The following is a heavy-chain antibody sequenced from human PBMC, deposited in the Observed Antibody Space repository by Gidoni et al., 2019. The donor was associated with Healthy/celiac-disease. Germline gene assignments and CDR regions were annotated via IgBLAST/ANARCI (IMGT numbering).Heavy chain of an antibody. CDR1: GFTFSSYS. CDR2: ISSSSSYI. D-gene: IGHD1-1*01. Sequence: EVQLVASGGGLVKPGGSLRLSCAASGFTFSSYSMNWVRQAPGKGLEWVSSISSSSSYIYYADSVKGRFTISRDNAKNSLYLQMNSLRAEDTAVYYCAGAMEQQYYYYGMDVWGQGTTVTVSS. J-gene: IGHJ6*02. V-gene: IGHV3-21*01. CDR3: AGAMEQQYYYYGMDV.